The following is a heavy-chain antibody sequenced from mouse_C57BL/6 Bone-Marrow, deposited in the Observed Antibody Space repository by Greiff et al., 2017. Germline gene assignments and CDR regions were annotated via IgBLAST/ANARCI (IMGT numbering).Heavy chain of an antibody. Sequence: EVQGVESGGGLVKPEGSLKLSCAASGFTFSSYAMSWVRQTPEKRLEWVATISDGGSYTYYPDNVKGRFTISRDNAKNNLYLQMSHLKSEDTAMYYCARDLITTVVATDWGQGTTLTVSS. CDR3: ARDLITTVVATD. CDR1: GFTFSSYA. D-gene: IGHD1-1*01. CDR2: ISDGGSYT. J-gene: IGHJ2*01. V-gene: IGHV5-4*01.